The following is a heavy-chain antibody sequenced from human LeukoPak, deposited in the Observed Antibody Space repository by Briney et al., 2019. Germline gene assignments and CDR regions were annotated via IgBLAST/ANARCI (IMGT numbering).Heavy chain of an antibody. J-gene: IGHJ4*02. CDR3: TIRGECSSWSGYGDY. CDR1: GYTFTGYY. D-gene: IGHD6-13*01. Sequence: GASVKVSCKASGYTFTGYYMHWVRQAPGQGLEWMGRINPNSGGTNYAQKFQGRVTMTRDTSISTAYMELSRLRSDDTAVYYSTIRGECSSWSGYGDYWGQGTLVTVSS. V-gene: IGHV1-2*06. CDR2: INPNSGGT.